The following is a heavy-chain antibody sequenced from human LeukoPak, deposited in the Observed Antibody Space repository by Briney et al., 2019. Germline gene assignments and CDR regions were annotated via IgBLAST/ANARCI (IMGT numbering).Heavy chain of an antibody. CDR2: INPSGGST. CDR1: GYTFTGYY. CDR3: ARDNRGYSSGWENRVLDV. D-gene: IGHD6-19*01. J-gene: IGHJ6*02. V-gene: IGHV1-46*01. Sequence: ASAKVSCKASGYTFTGYYMHWVRQAPGQGLEWMGIINPSGGSTSYAQKFQGRVTMTRDTSTSTVYMELSSLRSEDTAVYYCARDNRGYSSGWENRVLDVWGQGTTVTVPS.